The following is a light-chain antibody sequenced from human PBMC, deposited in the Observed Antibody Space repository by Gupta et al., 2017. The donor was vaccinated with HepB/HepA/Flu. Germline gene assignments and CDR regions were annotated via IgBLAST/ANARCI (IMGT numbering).Light chain of an antibody. CDR1: QDIRNY. J-gene: IGKJ2*02. Sequence: DIQMTQSPSSLSASVGDRVTITCRASQDIRNYLVWYQQKPGRVPKVLIYPASTVRTGVPSRFSGSGSGTDFTLTISSLQPEDVATYYCQDEYRAPRNFGQGTKMEIK. V-gene: IGKV1-27*01. CDR3: QDEYRAPRN. CDR2: PAS.